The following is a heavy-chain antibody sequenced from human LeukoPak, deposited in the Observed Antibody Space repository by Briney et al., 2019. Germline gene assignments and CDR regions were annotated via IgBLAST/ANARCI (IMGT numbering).Heavy chain of an antibody. Sequence: GGSLRLSCAASGFTFSSNSMTWVRQTPGKGLEWVSGICGSGDSAFYADSVKGRFTISRDNSRNTVYLQMSSLRPEDTAVYYCTKWSGFGDDWGQGTLVTVSS. V-gene: IGHV3-23*01. CDR1: GFTFSSNS. J-gene: IGHJ4*02. CDR3: TKWSGFGDD. CDR2: ICGSGDSA. D-gene: IGHD3-10*01.